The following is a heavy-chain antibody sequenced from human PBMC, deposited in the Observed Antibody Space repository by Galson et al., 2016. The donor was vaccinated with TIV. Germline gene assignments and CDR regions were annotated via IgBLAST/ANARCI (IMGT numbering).Heavy chain of an antibody. J-gene: IGHJ4*02. CDR2: IYDGETT. CDR1: GASVSSRSFH. Sequence: LSLTCTVSGASVSSRSFHWSWIRQTPGEGLEWIGNIYDGETTKYKASLESRVTLAVDTSKNQFTLKLTSVTAADTAVYFCAGRNFWGQGILVTVSS. V-gene: IGHV4-61*01. CDR3: AGRNF.